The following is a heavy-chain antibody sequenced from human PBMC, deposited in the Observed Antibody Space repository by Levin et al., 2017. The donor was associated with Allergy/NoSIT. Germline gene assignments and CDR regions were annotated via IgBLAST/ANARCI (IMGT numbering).Heavy chain of an antibody. CDR3: ARDGYVDTAMTQRKPFDC. CDR2: MNGDGSSA. CDR1: GFSFSVYA. Sequence: PGGSLRLSCAASGFSFSVYAMTWVRQAPGKGLVWVSRMNGDGSSASYADSVKGRFTISRDNAKNTLNLQMNSLRAEDTAVYYCARDGYVDTAMTQRKPFDCWGQGTWSPSPQ. D-gene: IGHD5-18*01. V-gene: IGHV3-74*01. J-gene: IGHJ4*02.